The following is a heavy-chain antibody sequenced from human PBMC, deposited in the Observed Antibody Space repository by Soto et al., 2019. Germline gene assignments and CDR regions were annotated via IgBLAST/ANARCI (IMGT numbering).Heavy chain of an antibody. CDR2: IYPGDSDI. J-gene: IGHJ4*02. CDR3: ARLPGIVAPGTVFLDN. V-gene: IGHV5-51*01. Sequence: GESLKISCKASGYRFTSSWIGWVRQMPGKGLEWMGIIYPGDSDIRYRPSFQGQVTISADKSSSTAYLQWNSLQASDTAMYYCARLPGIVAPGTVFLDNWGQGTMVTVSS. D-gene: IGHD1-1*01. CDR1: GYRFTSSW.